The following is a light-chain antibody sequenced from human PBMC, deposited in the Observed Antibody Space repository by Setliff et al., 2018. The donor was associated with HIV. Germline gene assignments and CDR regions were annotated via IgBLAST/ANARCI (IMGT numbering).Light chain of an antibody. J-gene: IGLJ1*01. CDR1: SSDVGGYNY. Sequence: QSALTQPASVSGSPGQSITISCTGTSSDVGGYNYVSWYQQHPGKAPKLMIYEVSNRPSGVSNRFSGSKSGNTASLTISGLQAEDEADYYCSSHTSSSTSVFGTGTKVTVL. CDR3: SSHTSSSTSV. V-gene: IGLV2-14*01. CDR2: EVS.